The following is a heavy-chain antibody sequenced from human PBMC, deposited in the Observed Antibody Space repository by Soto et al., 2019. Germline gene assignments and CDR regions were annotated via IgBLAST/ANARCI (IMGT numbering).Heavy chain of an antibody. Sequence: SETLSLTCTVSGGSISSYYWSWIRQAPGKGLEWIGYINYSGSFNYNPSLESRVTISVDASKNQFSLKLSSVTAADTAVYYCARLMGGAFDNWDQGTMVTVSS. CDR1: GGSISSYY. J-gene: IGHJ3*02. V-gene: IGHV4-59*08. D-gene: IGHD2-8*01. CDR2: INYSGSF. CDR3: ARLMGGAFDN.